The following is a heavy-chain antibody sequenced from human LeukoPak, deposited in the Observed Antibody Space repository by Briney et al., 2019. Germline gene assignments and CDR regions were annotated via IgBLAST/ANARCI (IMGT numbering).Heavy chain of an antibody. J-gene: IGHJ4*02. CDR3: ARGSSDILTGYLSPPDY. D-gene: IGHD3-9*01. CDR2: IYYSGST. Sequence: SETLSLTCTVSGGSISSYYWSWIRQPPGKGLEWIGYIYYSGSTNYNPSLKSRVTISVDTSKNQFSLKLSSVTAADTAVYYCARGSSDILTGYLSPPDYWGQGTLVTDSS. V-gene: IGHV4-59*01. CDR1: GGSISSYY.